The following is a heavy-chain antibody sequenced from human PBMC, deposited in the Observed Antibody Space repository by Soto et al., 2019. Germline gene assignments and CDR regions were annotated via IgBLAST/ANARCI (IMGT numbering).Heavy chain of an antibody. J-gene: IGHJ4*02. CDR2: INAGNGNT. D-gene: IGHD6-13*01. CDR3: ARDTYDSSSPSYFDY. Sequence: ASVKVSCKASGYTFTSYAMHWVRQAPGQRLEWMGWINAGNGNTKYSQKFQGRVTITADESTSTAYMELNSLRSEDTAVYYCARDTYDSSSPSYFDYWGQGTLVTVSS. CDR1: GYTFTSYA. V-gene: IGHV1-3*01.